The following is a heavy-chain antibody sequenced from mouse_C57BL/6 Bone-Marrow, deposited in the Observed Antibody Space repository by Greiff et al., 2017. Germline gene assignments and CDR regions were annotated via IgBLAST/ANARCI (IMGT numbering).Heavy chain of an antibody. Sequence: QVQLQQSGPELVRPGTSVTMSCTASGYTFTNYCLGWAKQSPGHGLEWIGDIYPGGGYTNYNEKFKGKDTLTADKSSSTGYMQFSSLTSEDSAIYYCARGGYGGYAMDYWGQGTAVTVSS. CDR1: GYTFTNYC. V-gene: IGHV1-63*01. D-gene: IGHD1-2*01. CDR3: ARGGYGGYAMDY. CDR2: IYPGGGYT. J-gene: IGHJ4*01.